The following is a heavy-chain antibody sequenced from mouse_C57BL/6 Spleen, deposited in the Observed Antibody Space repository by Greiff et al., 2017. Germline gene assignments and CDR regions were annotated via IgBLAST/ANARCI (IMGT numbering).Heavy chain of an antibody. J-gene: IGHJ2*01. CDR1: GYSITSGYY. Sequence: EVKLQESGPGLVKPSQSLSLTCSVTGYSITSGYYWNWIRQFPGNKLEWMGYISYDGSNNYNPSLKNRISITRDTSKNQFFLKLNSVTTEDTATYYCARPSYFFYFDYWGQGTTLTVSS. CDR3: ARPSYFFYFDY. CDR2: ISYDGSN. V-gene: IGHV3-6*01. D-gene: IGHD1-1*01.